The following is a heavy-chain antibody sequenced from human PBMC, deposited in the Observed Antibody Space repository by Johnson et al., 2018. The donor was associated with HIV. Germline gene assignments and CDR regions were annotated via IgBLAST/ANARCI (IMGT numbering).Heavy chain of an antibody. J-gene: IGHJ3*01. CDR2: ISYDGSDK. CDR1: GFTFSSYA. D-gene: IGHD5-18*01. Sequence: QVQLVESGGGVVQPGMSLRLSCAASGFTFSSYAMHWVRQAPAKGLEWVAVISYDGSDKYYADSVQGRFTISRDNSKNTLYLQMNSLRAEDTAVYYCARPYSEYIYAAFSLWGQGTMVTVSS. CDR3: ARPYSEYIYAAFSL. V-gene: IGHV3-30*04.